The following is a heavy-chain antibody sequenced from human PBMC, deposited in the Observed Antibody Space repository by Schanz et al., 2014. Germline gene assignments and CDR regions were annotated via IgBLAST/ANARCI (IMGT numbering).Heavy chain of an antibody. CDR1: GGSISSGVW. V-gene: IGHV4-4*02. J-gene: IGHJ3*01. Sequence: QVQLQESGPGLVKPSGTLSLTCVVSGGSISSGVWWTWARQSPGKGLEWIGEIFHSGTTNYNPSLEISVTFSVDNSKNQFSLILRSMTAADTAVYYCTRSTLWSYDVWGRGTMVIVSS. CDR2: IFHSGTT. CDR3: TRSTLWSYDV. D-gene: IGHD2-21*01.